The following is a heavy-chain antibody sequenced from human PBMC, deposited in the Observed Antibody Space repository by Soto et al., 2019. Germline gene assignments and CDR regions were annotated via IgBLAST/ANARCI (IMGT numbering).Heavy chain of an antibody. J-gene: IGHJ3*02. CDR2: FYPGDSTS. CDR1: GYSFISYW. Sequence: GESLKISCKTSGYSFISYWVAWVRQKPGKGLEWMGTFYPGDSTSTYSPSFQGQVTISVDKSISTAYLHLSSLKASDTAMYYCARIIGYCRNNDCSWTFHIWGQGTTVTVSS. D-gene: IGHD2-2*03. CDR3: ARIIGYCRNNDCSWTFHI. V-gene: IGHV5-51*01.